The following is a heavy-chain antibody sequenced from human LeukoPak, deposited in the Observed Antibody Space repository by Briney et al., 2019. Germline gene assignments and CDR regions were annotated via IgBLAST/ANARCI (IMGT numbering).Heavy chain of an antibody. J-gene: IGHJ4*02. Sequence: PGGSLRLSCAASGFTFSSYGMHWVRQAPGKELEWVAVISYDGSNKYYADSVKGRFTISRDNSKNTLYLQMNSLRAEDTAVYYCAKDGTAMVTGYYFDYWGQGTLVTVSS. D-gene: IGHD5-18*01. CDR2: ISYDGSNK. CDR1: GFTFSSYG. V-gene: IGHV3-30*18. CDR3: AKDGTAMVTGYYFDY.